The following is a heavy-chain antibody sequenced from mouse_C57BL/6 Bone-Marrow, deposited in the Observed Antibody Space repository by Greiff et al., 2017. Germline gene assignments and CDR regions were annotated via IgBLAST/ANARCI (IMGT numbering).Heavy chain of an antibody. CDR3: AIVPYYYGSSPWFAY. CDR1: GYTFTSYW. Sequence: QVQLQQPGAELVKPGASVKVSCKASGYTFTSYWMHWVKQRPGQGLEWIGRIHPSDSDTNYNQKFKGKATLTVDKSSSTAYMQLSSLTSEDSAVYYCAIVPYYYGSSPWFAYWGQGTLVTVSA. CDR2: IHPSDSDT. D-gene: IGHD1-1*01. J-gene: IGHJ3*01. V-gene: IGHV1-74*01.